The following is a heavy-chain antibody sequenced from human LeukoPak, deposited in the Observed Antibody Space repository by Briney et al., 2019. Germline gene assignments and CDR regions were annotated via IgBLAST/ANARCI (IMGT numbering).Heavy chain of an antibody. CDR2: INPNSGGT. Sequence: GASVKVSCKASGYTFTGYYMHWVRQAPGQGLEWMGWINPNSGGTNYAQKFQGRVTRTRDTSISTAYMELSRLRSDDTAVYYCASVGITIFGVGFDYWGQGTLVTVSS. CDR3: ASVGITIFGVGFDY. D-gene: IGHD3-3*01. CDR1: GYTFTGYY. J-gene: IGHJ4*02. V-gene: IGHV1-2*02.